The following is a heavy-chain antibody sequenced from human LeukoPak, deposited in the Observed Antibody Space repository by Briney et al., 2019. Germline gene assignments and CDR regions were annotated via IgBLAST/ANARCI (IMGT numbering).Heavy chain of an antibody. D-gene: IGHD3-10*01. CDR3: AKEYYYGSGSFLAGFFDY. Sequence: GGSLRLSCAVSGFTFSSYAMTWVRQAPGKGLEWVSTISGSAGSTYYADSVKGRFTISRDNSKNTLYLQMNSLRAEDTAVYYCAKEYYYGSGSFLAGFFDYWGQGTLVTVSS. J-gene: IGHJ4*02. V-gene: IGHV3-23*01. CDR1: GFTFSSYA. CDR2: ISGSAGST.